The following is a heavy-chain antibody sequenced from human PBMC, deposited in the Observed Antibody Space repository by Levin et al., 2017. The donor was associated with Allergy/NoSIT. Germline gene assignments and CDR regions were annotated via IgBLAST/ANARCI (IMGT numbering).Heavy chain of an antibody. CDR1: GYTFTFYG. J-gene: IGHJ3*02. D-gene: IGHD2-8*01. CDR2: ISPYNGDT. Sequence: VASVKVSCKASGYTFTFYGISWVRQAPEQGLEWMGWISPYNGDTNYAQKLQGRVTMTTDTSTSTAYMELRSLRSDDTAVYYCAREMAETAADTFDIWGQGTMVTVSS. V-gene: IGHV1-18*01. CDR3: AREMAETAADTFDI.